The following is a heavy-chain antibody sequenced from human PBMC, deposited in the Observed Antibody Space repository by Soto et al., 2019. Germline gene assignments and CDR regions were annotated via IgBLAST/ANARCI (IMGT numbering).Heavy chain of an antibody. CDR1: GFAFNTYW. V-gene: IGHV3-74*01. CDR2: INGDGSGT. Sequence: PGGSLRLSCAASGFAFNTYWMHWVRQAPGKGLVWVSRINGDGSGTNYADSVKGRFTISRDNAKGTLYLQMNSLRAEDTAVYYCVRDSGAKLSSSWGQGTLVTVSS. D-gene: IGHD6-13*01. CDR3: VRDSGAKLSSS. J-gene: IGHJ4*02.